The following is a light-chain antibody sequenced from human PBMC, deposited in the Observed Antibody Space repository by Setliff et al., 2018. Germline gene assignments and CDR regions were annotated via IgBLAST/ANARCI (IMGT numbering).Light chain of an antibody. V-gene: IGLV2-8*01. CDR1: SRDVGSSTF. CDR3: CSYAGSSTFV. CDR2: EIS. J-gene: IGLJ1*01. Sequence: QSVLTQPPSASGSPGQSLIISCTGTSRDVGSSTFVSWYQQHPGKAPKLLIYEISKRPSGVPDRFSGSKSANTASLTISGLQAEDEADYYCCSYAGSSTFVFGGGTKVTVL.